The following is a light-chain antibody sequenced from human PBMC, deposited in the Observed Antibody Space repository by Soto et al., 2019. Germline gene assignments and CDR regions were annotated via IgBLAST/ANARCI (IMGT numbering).Light chain of an antibody. CDR3: KSYDSSLSAYV. Sequence: QSVVTQAPSVSAAPGQSCTVSCTGSISNLGPGYDVHWYQQLPGTAPKLLIYGNTNRPSGVRDRFSGSKYGTSASLAITGLQAADEADYYCKSYDSSLSAYVFGTGTKVTVL. J-gene: IGLJ1*01. CDR2: GNT. CDR1: ISNLGPGYD. V-gene: IGLV1-40*01.